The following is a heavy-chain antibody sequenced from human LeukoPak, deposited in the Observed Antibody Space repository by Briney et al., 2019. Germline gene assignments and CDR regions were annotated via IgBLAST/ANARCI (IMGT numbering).Heavy chain of an antibody. D-gene: IGHD2-2*01. CDR3: ARGKFYCSSTSCSSDAFDI. V-gene: IGHV4-59*01. CDR1: GGSISSYY. Sequence: SETLSLTCTISGGSISSYYWSWIRQPPGKGLEWIGYIYYSGSTNYNPSLKSRVTISVDTSKNQFSLKLSSVTAADTAVYCCARGKFYCSSTSCSSDAFDIWGQGTMVTVSS. J-gene: IGHJ3*02. CDR2: IYYSGST.